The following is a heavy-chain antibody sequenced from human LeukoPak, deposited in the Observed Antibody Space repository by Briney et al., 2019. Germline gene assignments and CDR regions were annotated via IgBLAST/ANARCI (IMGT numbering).Heavy chain of an antibody. CDR3: ARDLLRRRFLWYYYYMDV. Sequence: SETLSLTCTVSGGSISSYYWSWIRQPPGKGLEWIGYIYYSGSTNYNPSLKSRVTISVDTSKNQFSLKLSSVTAADTAVYYCARDLLRRRFLWYYYYMDVWGKGTTVTVSS. J-gene: IGHJ6*03. CDR1: GGSISSYY. V-gene: IGHV4-59*01. D-gene: IGHD3-3*01. CDR2: IYYSGST.